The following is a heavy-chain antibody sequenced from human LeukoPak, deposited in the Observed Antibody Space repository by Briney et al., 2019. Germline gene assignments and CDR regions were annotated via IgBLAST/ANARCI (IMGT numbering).Heavy chain of an antibody. D-gene: IGHD6-19*01. V-gene: IGHV3-30*02. J-gene: IGHJ4*02. CDR2: IRYDGSDK. Sequence: PGGSLRLSCAASGFSFSSYGMRWVRQAPGKGLEWVAYIRYDGSDKYYVDSVKGRFTISRDNSKNSLYLQMNSLRAEDTAVYYCVRMVAGTPAFDYWGEGRLVTVSS. CDR3: VRMVAGTPAFDY. CDR1: GFSFSSYG.